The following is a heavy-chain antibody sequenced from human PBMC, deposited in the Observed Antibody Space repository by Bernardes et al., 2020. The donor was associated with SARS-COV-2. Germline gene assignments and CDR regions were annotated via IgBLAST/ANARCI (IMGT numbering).Heavy chain of an antibody. J-gene: IGHJ3*02. V-gene: IGHV3-74*01. CDR2: INSDGSST. CDR1: GFTFSSYW. D-gene: IGHD6-13*01. CDR3: ARDKPGYSSSWPLNYAENAFDI. Sequence: VGSLRLSCAASGFTFSSYWMHWVRQAPGKGLVWVSRINSDGSSTSYADSVKGRFTISRDNAKNTLYLQMNSLRAEDTAVYYCARDKPGYSSSWPLNYAENAFDIWGQGTMVTVSS.